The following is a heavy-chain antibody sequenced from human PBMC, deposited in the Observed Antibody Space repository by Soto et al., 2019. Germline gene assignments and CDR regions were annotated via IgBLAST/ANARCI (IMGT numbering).Heavy chain of an antibody. Sequence: QVQLVESGGGVVQPGRSLRLSCAASGFTFSSYGMHWVRQAPGKGLEWVAVISYDGSNKYYADSVKGRFTISRDNSKNPLYLQMNSLRAEDTAVYYCARGLGRGDFDYWGQGTLVTVSS. CDR2: ISYDGSNK. J-gene: IGHJ4*02. D-gene: IGHD3-16*01. V-gene: IGHV3-30*03. CDR3: ARGLGRGDFDY. CDR1: GFTFSSYG.